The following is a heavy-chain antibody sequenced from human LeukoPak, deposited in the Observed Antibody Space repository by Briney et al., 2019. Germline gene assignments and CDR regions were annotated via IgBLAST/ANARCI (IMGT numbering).Heavy chain of an antibody. CDR2: IYPGDSDT. J-gene: IGHJ4*02. CDR3: ARHDAYAGNWPDY. Sequence: GESLRISCKASGYTFTRSWIGWVRQMPGKGLESMGIIYPGDSDTRYSPSFQGQVTISADKSISTAYLQWTSLKASDTAMYYCARHDAYAGNWPDYWGQGTLVTVSS. D-gene: IGHD4-23*01. V-gene: IGHV5-51*01. CDR1: GYTFTRSW.